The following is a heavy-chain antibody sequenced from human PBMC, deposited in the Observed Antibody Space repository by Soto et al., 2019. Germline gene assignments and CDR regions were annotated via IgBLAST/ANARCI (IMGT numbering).Heavy chain of an antibody. V-gene: IGHV3-33*01. CDR1: GFTFSTYG. Sequence: QVQLVESGGGVVQPGRSLRLSCAASGFTFSTYGMHWVRRAPGKGLEWVAVIWYDGSNKYYADSVKGRFTISRDNSKNTLFLQMNSLTAEDTSVYYCARDGPLGYFDYWGQGTLVTVSS. J-gene: IGHJ4*02. D-gene: IGHD6-13*01. CDR3: ARDGPLGYFDY. CDR2: IWYDGSNK.